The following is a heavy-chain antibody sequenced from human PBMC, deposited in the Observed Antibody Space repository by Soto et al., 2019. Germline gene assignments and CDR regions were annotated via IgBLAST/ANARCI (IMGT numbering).Heavy chain of an antibody. J-gene: IGHJ6*02. D-gene: IGHD3-10*01. CDR2: VTPSSGFT. V-gene: IGHV3-21*01. Sequence: PGGSLRLSCAASGFTFSSYSMTWVRQAPGKGLEWVSCVTPSSGFTYYADSVKGRFAISRDNAKNSLYLQMNSLRAEDTAVYYCVRNQGRGTQYYHYYAMDVWGQGTTVTVSS. CDR1: GFTFSSYS. CDR3: VRNQGRGTQYYHYYAMDV.